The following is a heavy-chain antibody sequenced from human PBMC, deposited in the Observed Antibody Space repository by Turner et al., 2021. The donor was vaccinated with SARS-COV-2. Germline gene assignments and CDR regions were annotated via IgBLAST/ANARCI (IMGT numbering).Heavy chain of an antibody. CDR3: ATGVAVAGTPSGYSYYYGMDV. CDR1: GYTFIGYY. V-gene: IGHV1-2*02. Sequence: QVQLLQSGAEEKKPGASVKVSCKAPGYTFIGYYMHWVRQAPGQGLEWMGWINPNSGGTNYAQKFQGRVTMTRETSISTAYMELSSLRSVDTAVYYCATGVAVAGTPSGYSYYYGMDVWGQGTTVTVSS. D-gene: IGHD6-19*01. CDR2: INPNSGGT. J-gene: IGHJ6*02.